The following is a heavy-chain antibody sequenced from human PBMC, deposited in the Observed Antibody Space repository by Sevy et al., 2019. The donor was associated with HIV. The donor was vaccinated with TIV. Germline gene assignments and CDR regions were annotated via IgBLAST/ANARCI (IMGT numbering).Heavy chain of an antibody. CDR1: GFTFSAYW. Sequence: GGSLRLSCAASGFTFSAYWMYWVRQAPGKGLEWVSRIDHDGSNPIYADSVKGRFTGSRDNSKNTLYLQMTSLRGEDTAVYCCVRDRGAPDGFDIWGQGTMVTVSS. CDR2: IDHDGSNP. V-gene: IGHV3-74*01. D-gene: IGHD3-16*01. CDR3: VRDRGAPDGFDI. J-gene: IGHJ3*02.